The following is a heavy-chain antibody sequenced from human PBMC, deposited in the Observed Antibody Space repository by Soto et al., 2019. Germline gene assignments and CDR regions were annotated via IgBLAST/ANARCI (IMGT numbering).Heavy chain of an antibody. J-gene: IGHJ4*02. Sequence: LSLTCAVFGGSFSGYYWSCIRQPPGKGLEWIGEINHSGSTNYNPSLKSRVTISVDTSKNQFSLKLSSVTAADTAVYYCARKGSYRYVYYFDYWGQGTLVTVSS. CDR2: INHSGST. V-gene: IGHV4-34*01. CDR3: ARKGSYRYVYYFDY. CDR1: GGSFSGYY. D-gene: IGHD3-16*02.